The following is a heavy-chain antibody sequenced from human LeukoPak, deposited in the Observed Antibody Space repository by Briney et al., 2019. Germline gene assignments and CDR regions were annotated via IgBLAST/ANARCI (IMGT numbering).Heavy chain of an antibody. Sequence: ASVMVSCKASGYTFTSYAMNWVRQAPGQGLEWMGWINTNTGNPTYAQGFTGRFVFSLDTSVSTAYLQISSLKAEDTAVYYCARGYRVRFGVSRMDVWGKGTTVTVSS. CDR3: ARGYRVRFGVSRMDV. CDR1: GYTFTSYA. CDR2: INTNTGNP. J-gene: IGHJ6*03. V-gene: IGHV7-4-1*02. D-gene: IGHD3-10*01.